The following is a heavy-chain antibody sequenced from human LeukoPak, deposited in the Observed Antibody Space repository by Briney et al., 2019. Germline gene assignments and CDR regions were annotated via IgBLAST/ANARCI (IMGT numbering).Heavy chain of an antibody. CDR1: GYTFTSYG. CDR3: ARTRGMVRGVINGGYYFDY. Sequence: GASVKVSCKASGYTFTSYGISWVRQAPGQGLEWMGWISAYNGNTNYAQKLQGRVTMTTDTSTSTAYMELRSLRSDDTAVYYCARTRGMVRGVINGGYYFDYWGQGTLVTVSS. D-gene: IGHD3-10*01. CDR2: ISAYNGNT. J-gene: IGHJ4*02. V-gene: IGHV1-18*01.